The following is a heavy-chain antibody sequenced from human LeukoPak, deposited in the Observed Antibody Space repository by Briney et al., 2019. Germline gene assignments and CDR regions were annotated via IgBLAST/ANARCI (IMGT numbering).Heavy chain of an antibody. CDR3: ARGTRQREKYSSSWLPFDY. V-gene: IGHV1-18*01. Sequence: ASVKVSCKASGYTFTSYGISWVRQAPGQGLEWMGWISAYNGNTNYAQKLQGRVTMTTDTSTSTAYMELRSLRSDDTAVYYCARGTRQREKYSSSWLPFDYWGQGTLVTVSS. D-gene: IGHD6-13*01. CDR1: GYTFTSYG. J-gene: IGHJ4*02. CDR2: ISAYNGNT.